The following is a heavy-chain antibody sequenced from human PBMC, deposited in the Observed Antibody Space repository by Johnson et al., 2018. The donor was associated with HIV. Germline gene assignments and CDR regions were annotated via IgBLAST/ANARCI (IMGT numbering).Heavy chain of an antibody. V-gene: IGHV3-23*04. D-gene: IGHD4-17*01. CDR2: ISEGGNSA. J-gene: IGHJ3*02. Sequence: VQLVESGGGVVQPGRSLRLSCAASGFTFSSYAMSWVRQAPGKGLEWVSVISEGGNSAYYTDSVEGRFPIPRDNSKNTLYLQMYGLRADDTAVYYCANLLTTVTSRWRSALDIWGQGTMVIVSS. CDR1: GFTFSSYA. CDR3: ANLLTTVTSRWRSALDI.